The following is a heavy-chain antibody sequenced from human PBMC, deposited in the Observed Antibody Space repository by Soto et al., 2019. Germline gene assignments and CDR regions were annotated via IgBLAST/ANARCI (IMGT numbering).Heavy chain of an antibody. CDR3: ASTLITGTTVFLDY. CDR1: GGSISSSSYY. V-gene: IGHV4-39*01. J-gene: IGHJ4*02. Sequence: QLQLQESGPGLVKPSETLSLTCTVSGGSISSSSYYWGWIRQPPGKGLEWIGSIYYSGSTYYNPSLKSRVTISVDTSKNQFSLKLSSVTAADTAVYYCASTLITGTTVFLDYWGQGTLVTVSS. CDR2: IYYSGST. D-gene: IGHD1-7*01.